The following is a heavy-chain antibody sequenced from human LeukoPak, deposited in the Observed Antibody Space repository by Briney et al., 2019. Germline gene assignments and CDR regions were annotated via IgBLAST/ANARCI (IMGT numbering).Heavy chain of an antibody. CDR2: IYYSGST. Sequence: SETVSLTCTVSGGSISSYYWSWIRQPPGKGLEWIGYIYYSGSTNYNPSLKNRVTISVDTSKNQFSLKLSSVTAADTAVYYCARVNGDGYSPSDYWGQGTLDTVSS. V-gene: IGHV4-59*01. CDR1: GGSISSYY. J-gene: IGHJ4*02. CDR3: ARVNGDGYSPSDY. D-gene: IGHD5-24*01.